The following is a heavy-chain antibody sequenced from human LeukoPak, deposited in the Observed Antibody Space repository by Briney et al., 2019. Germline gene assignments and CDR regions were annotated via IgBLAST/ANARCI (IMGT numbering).Heavy chain of an antibody. J-gene: IGHJ4*02. D-gene: IGHD3-9*01. Sequence: PGGSLRLSCAASGFTVSSNYMSWVRQAPGKGLEWVSVIYSGGSTYYADSVKGRFTISRDNSKNTLYLQMNSLRAEDTAVYYCAKPSGFRSNTPPGYWGQGTLVTVSS. CDR2: IYSGGST. V-gene: IGHV3-53*01. CDR1: GFTVSSNY. CDR3: AKPSGFRSNTPPGY.